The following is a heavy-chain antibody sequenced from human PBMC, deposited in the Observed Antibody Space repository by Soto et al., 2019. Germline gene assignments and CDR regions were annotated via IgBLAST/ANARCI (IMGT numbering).Heavy chain of an antibody. V-gene: IGHV3-21*01. Sequence: GGSLRLSCAASGFIFSAFQINWVSQAPGRGLEWLSSITGTSAFTHYADSIEGRFTISRDNPNNLLFLQMDNLRPEDTAGYYCEGDKLGFHGAFDLGGQGTLVTVSS. J-gene: IGHJ4*02. CDR1: GFIFSAFQ. CDR2: ITGTSAFT. D-gene: IGHD3-16*01. CDR3: EGDKLGFHGAFDL.